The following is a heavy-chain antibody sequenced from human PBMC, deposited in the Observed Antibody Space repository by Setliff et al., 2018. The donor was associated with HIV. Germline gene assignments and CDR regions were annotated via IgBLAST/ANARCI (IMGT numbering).Heavy chain of an antibody. J-gene: IGHJ5*02. CDR1: GGSVSSPSSY. Sequence: SQTLSLTCAVSGGSVSSPSSYWGWIRQRPGKGLEWIGSVYNSGITFKNPSLKSRVSISVDRSGNQFSLRLTSVTAADTAVYYCATCRHRPSNWFDPWGQGTVVTVSS. CDR3: ATCRHRPSNWFDP. CDR2: VYNSGIT. V-gene: IGHV4-39*07.